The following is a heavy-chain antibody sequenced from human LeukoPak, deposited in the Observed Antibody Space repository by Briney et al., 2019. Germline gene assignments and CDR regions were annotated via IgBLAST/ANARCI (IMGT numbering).Heavy chain of an antibody. V-gene: IGHV3-23*01. D-gene: IGHD2-15*01. J-gene: IGHJ4*02. Sequence: GGSLRLSCAASGFTFSSFAMSWVRQAPGKGLEWVSAISGSGGSTYYADSVKGQFSISRDNSKNTLYLQMNSLRAEDTAVYYCAKAELVGAAGAVGYWGQGTLVTVSS. CDR1: GFTFSSFA. CDR2: ISGSGGST. CDR3: AKAELVGAAGAVGY.